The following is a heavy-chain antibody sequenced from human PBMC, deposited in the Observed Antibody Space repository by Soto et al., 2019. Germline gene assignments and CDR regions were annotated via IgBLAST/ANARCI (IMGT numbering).Heavy chain of an antibody. J-gene: IGHJ6*02. D-gene: IGHD1-26*01. CDR1: GVSISGSRYY. Sequence: SETLSLTCTVSGVSISGSRYYWGWIRQPPGRGLEWIGNIYYSGSTYYTPALNSGVTLSVDTSKNQFSLNLNSVTAADTAVYYCARGGIPTSGYGIAYAMDVWGQGTPVTVSS. CDR2: IYYSGST. CDR3: ARGGIPTSGYGIAYAMDV. V-gene: IGHV4-39*01.